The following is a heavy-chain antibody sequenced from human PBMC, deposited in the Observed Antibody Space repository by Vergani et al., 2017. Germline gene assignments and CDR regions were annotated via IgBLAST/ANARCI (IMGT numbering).Heavy chain of an antibody. J-gene: IGHJ4*02. V-gene: IGHV2-26*01. CDR1: GFPPSNARMG. Sequence: QVTLKEPGPVLVKPTETLTLTCTVSGFPPSNARMGVSWIRQPPGKALEWLEHIFSNDEKSHSTSLKSRLTISKDTAKSQVVLTMTNMDPVDPATYYCARTAGIAAAGMFFWDYWGQGTLVTVSS. CDR2: IFSNDEK. D-gene: IGHD6-13*01. CDR3: ARTAGIAAAGMFFWDY.